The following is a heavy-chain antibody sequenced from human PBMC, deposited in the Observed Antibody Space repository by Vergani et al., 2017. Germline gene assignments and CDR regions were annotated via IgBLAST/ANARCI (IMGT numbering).Heavy chain of an antibody. Sequence: EVQLVESGGGLVQPGGSLRLSCAASGFTFSSYWMSWVRQAPGKGLEWVANIKQDGSEKYYVDSVKGRFTIARDNAKNSLYLQMNSLRAEDTAVYYCARINHYEGSDYSLTRWPNWFDPWGQGTLVTGSS. CDR2: IKQDGSEK. D-gene: IGHD3-22*01. CDR3: ARINHYEGSDYSLTRWPNWFDP. CDR1: GFTFSSYW. J-gene: IGHJ5*02. V-gene: IGHV3-7*01.